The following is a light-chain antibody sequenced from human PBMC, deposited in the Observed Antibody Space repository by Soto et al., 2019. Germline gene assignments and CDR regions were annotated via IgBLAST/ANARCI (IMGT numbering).Light chain of an antibody. CDR3: QHYNNWPFT. CDR2: GAS. J-gene: IGKJ2*01. V-gene: IGKV3-15*01. Sequence: EIVMTQSPATLSVFPGERATLSCRASQSVSSNLAGYPQKPGQAPTLLISGASARATGIPARFSGSGSGTEFTLTISSLQSEDFAVYYCQHYNNWPFTFGQGTKLEIK. CDR1: QSVSSN.